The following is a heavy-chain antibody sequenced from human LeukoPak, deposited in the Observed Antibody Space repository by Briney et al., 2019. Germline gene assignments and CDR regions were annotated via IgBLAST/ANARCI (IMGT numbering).Heavy chain of an antibody. CDR3: ARGPPTDYYDSSGFYYVFDY. CDR1: GGSISSYY. Sequence: PSETLSLTCTVSGGSISSYYWSWIRQPPGKRLEWIGHIYYSGSTNYNPSLKSRVTISVDTSKNQFSLKLSSVTAADTAVYFCARGPPTDYYDSSGFYYVFDYWGQGTLVTVSS. V-gene: IGHV4-59*12. D-gene: IGHD3-22*01. J-gene: IGHJ4*02. CDR2: IYYSGST.